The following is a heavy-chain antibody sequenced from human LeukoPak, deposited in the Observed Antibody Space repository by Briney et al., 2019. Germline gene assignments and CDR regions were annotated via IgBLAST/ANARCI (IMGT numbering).Heavy chain of an antibody. V-gene: IGHV4-59*01. CDR3: ARARGYSYGKGGKYYYGMDV. J-gene: IGHJ6*02. CDR2: IYYSGST. Sequence: SEPLSLTCTVSGGSISSYYWSWIRQPPGKGLEWIGYIYYSGSTNYNPSLKSRVTISVDTSKNQFSLKLSSVTAADTAVYYCARARGYSYGKGGKYYYGMDVWGQGTTVTVSS. D-gene: IGHD5-18*01. CDR1: GGSISSYY.